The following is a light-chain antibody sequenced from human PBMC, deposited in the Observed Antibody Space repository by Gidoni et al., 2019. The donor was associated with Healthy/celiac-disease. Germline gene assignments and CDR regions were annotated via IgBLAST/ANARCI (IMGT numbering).Light chain of an antibody. Sequence: EIVLTPSPGTLSLSPGERATLSCRASQSVSSSNLAWYQQKPGQAPRLLIYAASSRATGIPDRFSGSGSGTDFTLTISRLEPEDFAVYYCQQYGSSSITFGQGTRLEIK. J-gene: IGKJ5*01. V-gene: IGKV3-20*01. CDR2: AAS. CDR3: QQYGSSSIT. CDR1: QSVSSSN.